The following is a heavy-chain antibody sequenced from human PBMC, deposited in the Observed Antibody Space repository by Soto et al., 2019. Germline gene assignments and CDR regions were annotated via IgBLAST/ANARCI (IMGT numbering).Heavy chain of an antibody. D-gene: IGHD2-2*01. CDR3: ARGGCSSTSCSKHYFDH. CDR2: IIPIFGTA. Sequence: QVQLVQSGAEVKKPGSSVKVSCKASGGTFSSYAISWVRQAPGQGLEWMGGIIPIFGTANYAQKFQGRVTIPADESTSTAYMELSSLRSEDTAVYYCARGGCSSTSCSKHYFDHWGQGTLVTVSS. J-gene: IGHJ4*02. V-gene: IGHV1-69*01. CDR1: GGTFSSYA.